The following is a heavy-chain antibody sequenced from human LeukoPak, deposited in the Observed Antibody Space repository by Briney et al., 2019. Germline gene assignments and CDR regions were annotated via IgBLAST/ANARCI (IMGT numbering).Heavy chain of an antibody. CDR2: ISGTGGST. CDR1: GFTFNNYA. CDR3: AKEYLDYSGSNPDY. J-gene: IGHJ4*02. V-gene: IGHV3-23*01. Sequence: GGSLRLSCAASGFTFNNYAMNWVRQGPGEGLEWVSAISGTGGSTYYADSVKGRFTISRDNSKNTLYLQMSSLRAEDTAVYYCAKEYLDYSGSNPDYWGQGTLVTVSS. D-gene: IGHD4/OR15-4a*01.